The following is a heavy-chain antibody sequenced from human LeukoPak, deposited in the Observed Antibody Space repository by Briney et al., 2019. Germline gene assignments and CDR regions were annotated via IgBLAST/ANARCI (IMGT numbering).Heavy chain of an antibody. J-gene: IGHJ4*02. CDR3: AKGSGYIRSSEHYFDH. D-gene: IGHD1-26*01. Sequence: PGGPLRLSCSASGFIFDTYAMNWVRQAPGKGLEWVSSITGGGGYTSYADSVKGRFIISRDNDKNSLYMQMPSLRAEDTAVYYCAKGSGYIRSSEHYFDHWGQGTLVIVSS. CDR2: ITGGGGYT. CDR1: GFIFDTYA. V-gene: IGHV3-23*01.